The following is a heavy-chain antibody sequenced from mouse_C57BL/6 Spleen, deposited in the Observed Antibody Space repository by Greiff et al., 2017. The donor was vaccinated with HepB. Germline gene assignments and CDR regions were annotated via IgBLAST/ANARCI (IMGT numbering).Heavy chain of an antibody. D-gene: IGHD1-1*01. V-gene: IGHV1-42*01. J-gene: IGHJ2*01. CDR2: INPSTGGT. CDR3: ARNYGSGYFDY. Sequence: VQLKESGPELVKPGASVKISCKASGYSFTGYYMNWVKQSPEKSLEWIGEINPSTGGTTYNQKFKAKATLTVDKSSSTAYMQLKSLTSEDSAVYYCARNYGSGYFDYWGQGTTLTVSS. CDR1: GYSFTGYY.